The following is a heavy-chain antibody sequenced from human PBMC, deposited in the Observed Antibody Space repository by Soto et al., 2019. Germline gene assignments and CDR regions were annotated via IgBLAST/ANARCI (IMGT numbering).Heavy chain of an antibody. CDR2: ISSSSSYI. D-gene: IGHD2-15*01. CDR1: GFTFSSYS. J-gene: IGHJ4*02. Sequence: GSLRLSCAASGFTFSSYSMNWVRQAPGKGLEWVSSISSSSSYIYYADSVKGRFTISRDNAKNSLYLQMNSLRAEDTAVYYCARDRGELLNYFDYWGQGTLVTVSS. CDR3: ARDRGELLNYFDY. V-gene: IGHV3-21*01.